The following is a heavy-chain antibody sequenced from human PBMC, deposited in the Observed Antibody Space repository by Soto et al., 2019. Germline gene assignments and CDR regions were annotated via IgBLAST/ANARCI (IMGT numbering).Heavy chain of an antibody. Sequence: ASVKVSCKASGYTFTSYAMHWVRQAPGQRLERMGWINAGNGNTKYSQKFQGRVTITRDTSASTAYMELSSLRSEDTAVYYCASGVAAQGDAFDIWGQGTMVTVSS. D-gene: IGHD6-19*01. J-gene: IGHJ3*02. CDR3: ASGVAAQGDAFDI. V-gene: IGHV1-3*01. CDR2: INAGNGNT. CDR1: GYTFTSYA.